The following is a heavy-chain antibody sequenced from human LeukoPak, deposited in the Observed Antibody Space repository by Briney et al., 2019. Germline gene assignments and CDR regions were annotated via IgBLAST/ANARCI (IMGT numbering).Heavy chain of an antibody. CDR2: TYYRSKWYS. Sequence: SPTLSLTCAVSGDDVSNDSAAWSWTRQSPSRGLEWLGRTYYRSKWYSEYALSVKSRIIINADTSKKHFSLQLRSVTPEDTAVYYCARSGSGWFDPWGQGTLVTVSS. CDR1: GDDVSNDSAA. J-gene: IGHJ5*02. D-gene: IGHD3-10*01. CDR3: ARSGSGWFDP. V-gene: IGHV6-1*01.